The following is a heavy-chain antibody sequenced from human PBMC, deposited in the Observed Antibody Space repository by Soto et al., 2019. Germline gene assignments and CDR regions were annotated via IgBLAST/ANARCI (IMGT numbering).Heavy chain of an antibody. D-gene: IGHD6-13*01. V-gene: IGHV4-4*02. CDR2: IQHSGST. CDR3: ARNPSSRWYVFDY. J-gene: IGHJ4*02. CDR1: GDSISRNHW. Sequence: QVQLQEAGPGLVRTSGTLSLTCVVSGDSISRNHWWSWVRRPPGKGLEWIGDIQHSGSTNYNPSLTSRVTISLDKSKNQFALKLNSVTAADTAVYYCARNPSSRWYVFDYWGQGTLVTVSS.